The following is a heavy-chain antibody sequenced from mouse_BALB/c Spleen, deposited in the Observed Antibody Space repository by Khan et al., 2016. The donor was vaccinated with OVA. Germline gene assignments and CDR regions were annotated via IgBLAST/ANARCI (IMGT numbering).Heavy chain of an antibody. V-gene: IGHV2-9*02. CDR2: IWAGGST. D-gene: IGHD1-1*01. CDR3: ARSRESDYFDY. Sequence: QVQLKQSGPGLVAPSQTLSISCTASGYSLTSYGIHWVRQPPGKGLEWLGLIWAGGSTTYYSALIYRLSFSKDNSRSQVFLKMNSLQTDDSAMYYCARSRESDYFDYWGQGTTLTVSS. J-gene: IGHJ2*01. CDR1: GYSLTSYG.